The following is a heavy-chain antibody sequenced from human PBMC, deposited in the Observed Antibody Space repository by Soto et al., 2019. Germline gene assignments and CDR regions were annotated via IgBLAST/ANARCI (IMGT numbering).Heavy chain of an antibody. CDR3: AKGSASDRPYYFGY. J-gene: IGHJ4*02. Sequence: DVQVLESGGDSVEPGGSLRLSCAASGFTFANYVISWVRQAPGKGLEWVSAITGASDSTYYADSVKGRFTISRDNSKNTLSLRMSSPRVEDTGTYYCAKGSASDRPYYFGYWGQRSIVTVSS. CDR2: ITGASDST. CDR1: GFTFANYV. V-gene: IGHV3-23*01.